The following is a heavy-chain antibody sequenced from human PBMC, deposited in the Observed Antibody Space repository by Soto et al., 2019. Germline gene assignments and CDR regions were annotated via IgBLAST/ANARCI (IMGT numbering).Heavy chain of an antibody. CDR2: IWYDGSNK. V-gene: IGHV3-33*01. D-gene: IGHD3-22*01. CDR3: ARGASPSPYYYDSSGFNY. Sequence: QVQLVESGGGVVQPGRSLRLSCAASGFTFSSYGMHWVRQAPGKGLEWVAVIWYDGSNKYYADSVKGRFTISRDNSKNTLYLQRNSLRAEDTAVYYCARGASPSPYYYDSSGFNYWGQGTLVTVSS. CDR1: GFTFSSYG. J-gene: IGHJ4*02.